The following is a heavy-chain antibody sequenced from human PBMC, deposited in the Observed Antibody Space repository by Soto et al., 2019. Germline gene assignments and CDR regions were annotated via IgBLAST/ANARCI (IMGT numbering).Heavy chain of an antibody. Sequence: SLRLSLEASRFTVHHYAIHWVRQAPGKGLELVSGISWNSGSIGYADSVKGRFTISRDNAKNSLYLQMNSLRAEDTALYYCVGRDGFEYWGQGTLVTVSS. J-gene: IGHJ4*02. CDR2: ISWNSGSI. V-gene: IGHV3-9*01. CDR1: RFTVHHYA. CDR3: VGRDGFEY.